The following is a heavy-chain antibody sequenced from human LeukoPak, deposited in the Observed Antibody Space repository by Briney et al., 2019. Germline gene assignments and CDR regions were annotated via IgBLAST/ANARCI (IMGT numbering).Heavy chain of an antibody. CDR1: GFTFSSYA. CDR3: ARHSSYGDFDY. J-gene: IGHJ4*02. Sequence: PGRSLRLSCAASGFTFSSYAMHWVRQAPGEGLEWVAVISYDGSNKYYADSVKGRFTISRDNSKNTLYLQMNSLRAEDTAVYYCARHSSYGDFDYWGQGTLVTVSS. CDR2: ISYDGSNK. D-gene: IGHD4-17*01. V-gene: IGHV3-30*04.